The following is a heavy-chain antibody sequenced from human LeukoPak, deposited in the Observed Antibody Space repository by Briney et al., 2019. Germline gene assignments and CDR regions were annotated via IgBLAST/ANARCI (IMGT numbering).Heavy chain of an antibody. V-gene: IGHV1-2*02. Sequence: ASVKVSCRASGYTFTGYYMHWVRQAPGEGLERMGWINPNSGGTNYAQKFQGRVTMIRDTSISTAYMELSRLRSYDTAVYYCARDYYDSSGYYSLETWYYFDYWGQGTLVSVSS. CDR3: ARDYYDSSGYYSLETWYYFDY. CDR1: GYTFTGYY. D-gene: IGHD3-22*01. J-gene: IGHJ4*02. CDR2: INPNSGGT.